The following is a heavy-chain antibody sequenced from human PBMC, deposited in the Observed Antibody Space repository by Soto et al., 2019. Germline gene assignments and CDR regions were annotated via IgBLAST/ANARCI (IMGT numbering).Heavy chain of an antibody. CDR1: GFTFSSYA. CDR3: ATSEGYCTNGVCYTTAFDI. CDR2: ISGSGGST. Sequence: EVQLLESGGGLVQPGGSLRLSCAASGFTFSSYAMSWVRQAPGKGLEWVSAISGSGGSTYYADSLKGRFTIFRDNSKNTLYLQMNSLRAEDTAVYYCATSEGYCTNGVCYTTAFDIWGQGTMVTVSS. D-gene: IGHD2-8*01. J-gene: IGHJ3*02. V-gene: IGHV3-23*01.